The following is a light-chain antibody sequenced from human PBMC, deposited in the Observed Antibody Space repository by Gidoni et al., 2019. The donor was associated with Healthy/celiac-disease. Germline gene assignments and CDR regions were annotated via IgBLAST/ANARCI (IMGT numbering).Light chain of an antibody. V-gene: IGKV1-39*01. Sequence: DIQIPHTPSSLSASVGDRVPITCRASQSISSYLNWYQQKPGKAPKLLIYAASSLQSGVPSRFSGSGSGTDFTLTISSLQPEDFATYYCQQGYNTLLTFGEGTKVEIK. J-gene: IGKJ4*01. CDR1: QSISSY. CDR3: QQGYNTLLT. CDR2: AAS.